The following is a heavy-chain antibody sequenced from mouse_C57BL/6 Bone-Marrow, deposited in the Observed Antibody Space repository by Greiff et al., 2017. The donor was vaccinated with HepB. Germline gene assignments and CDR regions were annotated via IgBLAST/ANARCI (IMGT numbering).Heavy chain of an antibody. CDR1: GYTFTSYG. CDR2: IYPRSGNT. J-gene: IGHJ4*01. Sequence: QVQLQQSGAELARPGASVKLSCKASGYTFTSYGISWVKQRTGQGLEWIGEIYPRSGNTYYNEKFKGKATLTADKSSSTAYMELRSLTSEDSAVYFCARDRLTTVVATRAMDYWGQGTSVTVSS. D-gene: IGHD1-1*01. CDR3: ARDRLTTVVATRAMDY. V-gene: IGHV1-81*01.